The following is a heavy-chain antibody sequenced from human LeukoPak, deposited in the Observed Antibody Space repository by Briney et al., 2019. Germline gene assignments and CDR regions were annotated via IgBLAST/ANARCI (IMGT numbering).Heavy chain of an antibody. Sequence: PSETLSLTCTVSGGSISSGGYYWSWIRQHPGTGLEWIGYIYYSGSTYYNPSLKSRVTISVDTSKNQFSLKLSSVTAADTAVYYCARQPGDSSGWFFDYWGQGTLLTVSS. CDR2: IYYSGST. CDR1: GGSISSGGYY. D-gene: IGHD6-19*01. CDR3: ARQPGDSSGWFFDY. J-gene: IGHJ4*02. V-gene: IGHV4-31*03.